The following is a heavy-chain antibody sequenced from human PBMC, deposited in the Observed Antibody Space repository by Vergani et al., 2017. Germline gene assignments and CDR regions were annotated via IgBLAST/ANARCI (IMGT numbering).Heavy chain of an antibody. CDR2: IIPIFGTA. Sequence: QVQLVQSGAEVKKPGSSVKVSCKASGGTFSSYAISWVRQAPGQGLEWMGGIIPIFGTANYAQKFQGRVTITADESTSTAYMELSSLRAEDTAMYYCARRPDCTNGVCYVDYWGQGTLVTVSS. V-gene: IGHV1-69*01. CDR1: GGTFSSYA. J-gene: IGHJ4*02. CDR3: ARRPDCTNGVCYVDY. D-gene: IGHD2-8*01.